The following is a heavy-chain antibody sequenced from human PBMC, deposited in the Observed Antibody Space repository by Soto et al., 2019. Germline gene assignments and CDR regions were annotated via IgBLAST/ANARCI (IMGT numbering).Heavy chain of an antibody. CDR1: GGYFSHNY. J-gene: IGHJ4*02. CDR2: IYHSGST. V-gene: IGHV4-30-2*01. Sequence: SETLSLTCTVSGGYFSHNYWSWIRQPPGKGLEWIGYIYHSGSTYYNPSLKSRVTISVDRSKNQFSLKLSSVTAADTAVYYCARTPDYWGQGTLVTVSS. CDR3: ARTPDY. D-gene: IGHD2-15*01.